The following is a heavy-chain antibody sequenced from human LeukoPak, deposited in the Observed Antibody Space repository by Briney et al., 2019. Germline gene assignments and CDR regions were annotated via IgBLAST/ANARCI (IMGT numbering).Heavy chain of an antibody. CDR2: IKSKVEGGTT. Sequence: GGSLRLSCAASGFTFSNAWMNWVRQAPGKGLEWVGRIKSKVEGGTTDYAAPVKGRFTISRDDSKNTLYLQMNSLRTEDTAVYYCTTAFFEGNYWGQGTLVTVSS. CDR1: GFTFSNAW. CDR3: TTAFFEGNY. D-gene: IGHD3-3*01. J-gene: IGHJ4*02. V-gene: IGHV3-15*07.